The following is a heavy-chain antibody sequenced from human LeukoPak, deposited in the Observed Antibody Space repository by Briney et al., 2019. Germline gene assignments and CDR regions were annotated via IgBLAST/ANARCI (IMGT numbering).Heavy chain of an antibody. Sequence: ASVKVSCKASGYTFTRYYMHWVRQAPGQGLEWMGIINPSGGSTSYAQKFQGRVTMTRDTSTSTIYMELSSLRSEDTAVYYCARDEYCSSTSCHNFDYWGQGTLVTVSS. J-gene: IGHJ4*02. CDR3: ARDEYCSSTSCHNFDY. D-gene: IGHD2-2*02. V-gene: IGHV1-46*01. CDR2: INPSGGST. CDR1: GYTFTRYY.